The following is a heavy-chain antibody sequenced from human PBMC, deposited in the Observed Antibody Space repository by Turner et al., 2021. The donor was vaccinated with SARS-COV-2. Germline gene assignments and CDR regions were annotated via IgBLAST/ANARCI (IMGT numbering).Heavy chain of an antibody. CDR2: IWYDGSNK. CDR3: ARDPNAGYYYMDV. V-gene: IGHV3-33*01. J-gene: IGHJ6*03. CDR1: GFTFIRYG. Sequence: QVQLVESGGRVVQPGRSLTLPCAASGFTFIRYGMHWVRQAPGKGREWVAVIWYDGSNKYYADSVKGRFTISRDNSKNTLYLQMNSLRAEDTAVYYCARDPNAGYYYMDVWGKGTTVTVSS. D-gene: IGHD2-8*01.